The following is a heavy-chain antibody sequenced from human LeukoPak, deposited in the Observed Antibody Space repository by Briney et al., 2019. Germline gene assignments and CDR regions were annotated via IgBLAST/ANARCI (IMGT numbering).Heavy chain of an antibody. D-gene: IGHD1-20*01. V-gene: IGHV3-33*01. CDR1: GFTFSSYG. Sequence: PGGSLRLSCGASGFTFSSYGMHWVRQAPGKGLEWVAVIWYDGSNKYYTASVKGRFTISRDNSANTLYLQMSSLRGEDTAVYYCARGTNWNYFDHWGQGTLVTVSS. J-gene: IGHJ4*02. CDR3: ARGTNWNYFDH. CDR2: IWYDGSNK.